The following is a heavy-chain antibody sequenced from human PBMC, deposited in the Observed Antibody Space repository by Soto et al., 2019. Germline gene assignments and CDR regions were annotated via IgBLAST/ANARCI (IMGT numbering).Heavy chain of an antibody. CDR1: GFSFSKYG. CDR2: MSDDGSKK. J-gene: IGHJ4*02. Sequence: ESGGGVVQPGRSLRLSCAASGFSFSKYGMHWVRQAPGKGLEWVAEMSDDGSKKYYGDSVKGRFTISRDNSKNTLYLLMDSLRPEDTAMYYCAKELRETGGYYFDCWGQGTLVTFSS. D-gene: IGHD3-16*01. V-gene: IGHV3-30*18. CDR3: AKELRETGGYYFDC.